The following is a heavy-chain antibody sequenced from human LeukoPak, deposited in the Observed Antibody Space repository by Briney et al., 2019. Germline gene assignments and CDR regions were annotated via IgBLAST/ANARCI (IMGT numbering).Heavy chain of an antibody. CDR2: ISSSSSYI. CDR3: AYEVFDYVWGSYRDY. CDR1: GFTFSSYS. V-gene: IGHV3-21*01. J-gene: IGHJ4*02. Sequence: GGSLRLSCAASGFTFSSYSMNWVRQAPGKGLEWVSSISSSSSYIYYADSVKGRFTISRDNAKNSLYLQMNSLRAEDTAVYYCAYEVFDYVWGSYRDYWGQGTLVTVSS. D-gene: IGHD3-16*02.